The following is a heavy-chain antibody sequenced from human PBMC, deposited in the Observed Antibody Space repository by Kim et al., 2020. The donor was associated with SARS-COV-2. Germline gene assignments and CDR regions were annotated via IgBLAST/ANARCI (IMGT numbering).Heavy chain of an antibody. CDR2: ISAYNGNT. D-gene: IGHD3-22*01. V-gene: IGHV1-18*04. J-gene: IGHJ6*02. CDR1: GYTFTSYG. CDR3: ARVDYYDSSGYYYYDYYYGMDV. Sequence: ASVKVSCKASGYTFTSYGISWVRQAPGQGLEWMGWISAYNGNTNYAQKLQGRVTMTTDTSTSTAYMELRSLRSDDTAVYYCARVDYYDSSGYYYYDYYYGMDVWGQGTTVTVSS.